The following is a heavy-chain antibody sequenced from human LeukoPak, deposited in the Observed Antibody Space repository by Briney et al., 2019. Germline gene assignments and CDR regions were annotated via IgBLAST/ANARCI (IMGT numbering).Heavy chain of an antibody. D-gene: IGHD6-13*01. CDR3: ARALLAAAGYDAFDI. Sequence: ASVKVSFKASGYPFTSYAMNWVRPAPGQGLEWMGWINTNTGNPTYAQGFTGRFVFSLDTSVSTAYLQISSLKAEDTAVYYCARALLAAAGYDAFDIWGQGTMVTVSS. CDR2: INTNTGNP. CDR1: GYPFTSYA. V-gene: IGHV7-4-1*02. J-gene: IGHJ3*02.